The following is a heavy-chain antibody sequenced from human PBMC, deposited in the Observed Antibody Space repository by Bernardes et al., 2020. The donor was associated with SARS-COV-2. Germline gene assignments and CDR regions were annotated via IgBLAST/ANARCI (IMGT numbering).Heavy chain of an antibody. CDR2: ISGSGGST. V-gene: IGHV3-23*01. CDR1: GFTFSSYA. CDR3: AKAHRGYCSSTSCYLPFDY. Sequence: LRLSCAASGFTFSSYAMSWVRQAPGKGLEWVSAISGSGGSTYYADSVKGRFTISRDNSKNTLYLQMNSLRAEDTAVYYCAKAHRGYCSSTSCYLPFDYWGQGTLVTVSS. J-gene: IGHJ4*02. D-gene: IGHD2-2*01.